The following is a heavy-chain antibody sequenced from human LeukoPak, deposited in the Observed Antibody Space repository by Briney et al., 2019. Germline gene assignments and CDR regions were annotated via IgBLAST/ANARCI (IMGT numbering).Heavy chain of an antibody. D-gene: IGHD3-10*01. CDR3: AGTPWFGELTLDY. J-gene: IGHJ4*02. CDR2: IVAGSGNT. V-gene: IGHV1-58*02. CDR1: GFTFTSST. Sequence: SVKVSCKASGFTFTSSTIQWVRQARGQRLEWIGWIVAGSGNTNYAQKFQERVIITRDMSTTTVYMELSSLRSEDTAVYYCAGTPWFGELTLDYWGQGTLVTVSS.